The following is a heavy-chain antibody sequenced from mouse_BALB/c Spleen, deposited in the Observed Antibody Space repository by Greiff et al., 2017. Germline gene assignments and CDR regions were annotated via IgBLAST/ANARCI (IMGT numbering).Heavy chain of an antibody. CDR3: ARGTRYYAMDY. V-gene: IGHV5-6*01. J-gene: IGHJ4*01. CDR2: ISSGGSYT. Sequence: EVQGVESGGDLVKPGGSLKLSCAASGFTFSSYGMSWVRQTPDKRLEWVATISSGGSYTYYPDSVKGRFTISRDNAKNTLYLQMSSLKSEDTSMYYCARGTRYYAMDYWGQGTSVTVSS. CDR1: GFTFSSYG. D-gene: IGHD3-3*01.